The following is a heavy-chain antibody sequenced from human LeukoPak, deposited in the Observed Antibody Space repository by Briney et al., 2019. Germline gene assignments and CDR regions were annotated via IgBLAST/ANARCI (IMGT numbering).Heavy chain of an antibody. V-gene: IGHV1-2*02. CDR3: ARGSYDSRGYYSDYHFYMEP. D-gene: IGHD3-22*01. CDR1: GYTFTGYY. J-gene: IGHJ6*03. Sequence: GASVKVSCKASGYTFTGYYLHWVRQAPGQGLEWMGWINPYNGDTNYSPKFKGRVTLTRDTSTTTSYMDLSRLTSDDTAVYFCARGSYDSRGYYSDYHFYMEPWGKGTTVTVSS. CDR2: INPYNGDT.